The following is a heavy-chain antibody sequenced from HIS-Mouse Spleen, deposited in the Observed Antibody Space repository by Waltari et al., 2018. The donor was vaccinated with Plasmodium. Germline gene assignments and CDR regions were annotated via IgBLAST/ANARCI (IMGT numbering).Heavy chain of an antibody. Sequence: QVQLVQSGAEVKKPGASVKVSCRASGYTFTNDGISWVRQAPGQGLEWMGWISPYNGNTHFAQKLQGRVTMTTDTSTSTAYMELRSLRSDDTAVYYCARWSAGDAFDIWGQGTMVTVSS. D-gene: IGHD6-19*01. CDR1: GYTFTNDG. J-gene: IGHJ3*02. CDR2: ISPYNGNT. V-gene: IGHV1-18*01. CDR3: ARWSAGDAFDI.